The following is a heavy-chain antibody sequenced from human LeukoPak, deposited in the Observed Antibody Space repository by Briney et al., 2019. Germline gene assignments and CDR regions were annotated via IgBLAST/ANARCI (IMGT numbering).Heavy chain of an antibody. D-gene: IGHD1-14*01. CDR2: VHPDSGNT. Sequence: ASVKVSCKTSGYPFSTWEINWVRQAAGQGLEWLGWVHPDSGNTDYAQKFRGRVTMSRDASTSTAYMELSGLRLDDTAVYFCARGPRNDPWGQGTLVTVSS. CDR3: ARGPRNDP. CDR1: GYPFSTWE. V-gene: IGHV1-8*01. J-gene: IGHJ5*02.